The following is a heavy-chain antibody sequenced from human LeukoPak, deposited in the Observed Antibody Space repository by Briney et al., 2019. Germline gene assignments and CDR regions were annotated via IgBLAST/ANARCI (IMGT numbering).Heavy chain of an antibody. CDR3: GRGHGDY. D-gene: IGHD5-12*01. V-gene: IGHV4-31*03. CDR2: HYYSGNT. Sequence: SQTLSLTCTVSGGSISNGSYWWSWIRRHPERGLEWIWYHYYSGNTYSNPSIKSRVSISADTSKNQFFLKLSFVTAADTAVYCCGRGHGDYWGQGTLVTVSS. J-gene: IGHJ4*02. CDR1: GGSISNGSYW.